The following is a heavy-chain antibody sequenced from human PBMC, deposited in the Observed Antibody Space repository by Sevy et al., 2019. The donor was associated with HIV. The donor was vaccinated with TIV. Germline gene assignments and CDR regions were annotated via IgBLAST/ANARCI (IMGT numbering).Heavy chain of an antibody. CDR2: IYYSGST. CDR1: GGSISSYY. Sequence: SETLSLTCTVSGGSISSYYWSWIRQPPGKGLEWIGYIYYSGSTNYNPSLKSRVTISVDTSKNQFSLQLGSVTAADTAVYYGARVTDFWSGYYPYYFDYWGQGTLVTVSS. D-gene: IGHD3-3*01. CDR3: ARVTDFWSGYYPYYFDY. V-gene: IGHV4-59*01. J-gene: IGHJ4*02.